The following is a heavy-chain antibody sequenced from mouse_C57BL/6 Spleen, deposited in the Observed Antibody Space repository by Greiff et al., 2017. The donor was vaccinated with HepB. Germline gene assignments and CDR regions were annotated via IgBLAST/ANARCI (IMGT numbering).Heavy chain of an antibody. V-gene: IGHV1-15*01. CDR3: TREGSYYFDY. J-gene: IGHJ2*01. CDR1: GYTFTDYE. CDR2: IDPETGGT. Sequence: VQLVESGAELVRPGASVTLSCKASGYTFTDYEMHWVKQTPVHGLEWIGAIDPETGGTAYNQKFKGKAILTADKSSSTAYMELRSLTSEDSAVYYCTREGSYYFDYWGQGTTLTVSS.